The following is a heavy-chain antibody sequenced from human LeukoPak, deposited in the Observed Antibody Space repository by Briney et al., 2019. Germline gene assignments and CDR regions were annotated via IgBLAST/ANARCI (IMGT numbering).Heavy chain of an antibody. Sequence: GGSLRLSCAASGFTFRSSALYWVRQDPGKGLEWVAVILYVGSNQYYADSVKGRFTISRDDSKNTLYLQMNSLRPEGTAVYYCSKRPDDYSYGMDVWGQGTTVTVSS. J-gene: IGHJ6*02. CDR3: SKRPDDYSYGMDV. CDR2: ILYVGSNQ. V-gene: IGHV3-30-3*01. CDR1: GFTFRSSA.